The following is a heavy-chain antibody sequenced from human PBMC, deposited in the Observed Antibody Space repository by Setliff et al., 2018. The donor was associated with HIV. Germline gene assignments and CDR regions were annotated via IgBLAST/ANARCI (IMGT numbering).Heavy chain of an antibody. CDR2: IYSDGSNT. J-gene: IGHJ4*02. CDR3: AKTSRVREYNSPFDS. V-gene: IGHV3-23*03. Sequence: PGGSLRLSCAASGFTFCDYSMTWVSQAPGKGLEWVSVIYSDGSNTYYADSVKGRLTMSRDNSKSTLNLQMNSLRAEDTDIYYCAKTSRVREYNSPFDSWGQGALVTMSS. CDR1: GFTFCDYS. D-gene: IGHD3-10*01.